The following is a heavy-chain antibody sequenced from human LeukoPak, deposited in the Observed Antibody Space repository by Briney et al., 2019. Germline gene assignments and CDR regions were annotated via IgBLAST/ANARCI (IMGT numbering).Heavy chain of an antibody. V-gene: IGHV4-59*08. D-gene: IGHD3-22*01. CDR2: IYYSEST. CDR1: GGSISSYY. Sequence: SETLSLTCTVSGGSISSYYWSWIRQPPGKGLWWIGYIYYSESTNYNPSLKSRVTISVDTSKNQFSLKLSSVTAADTAVYYCARHGRVAGEYDSSGYPSPDLDYWGQGTLVTVSS. CDR3: ARHGRVAGEYDSSGYPSPDLDY. J-gene: IGHJ4*02.